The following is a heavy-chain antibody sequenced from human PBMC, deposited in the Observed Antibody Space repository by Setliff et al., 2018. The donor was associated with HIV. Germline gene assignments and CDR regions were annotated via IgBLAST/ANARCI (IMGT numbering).Heavy chain of an antibody. D-gene: IGHD6-19*01. CDR2: VHYSGRTAY. V-gene: IGHV4-39*01. J-gene: IGHJ4*02. CDR1: GGSISNTTDY. Sequence: SETLSLTCSVSGGSISNTTDYWGWIRQPPGKRLEWIGSVHYSGRTAYSFTPSLKSRVTISADTSNNQFSLEVRSVTAAATADYYCARHGNQWLVTIDYWGQGTLVTVSS. CDR3: ARHGNQWLVTIDY.